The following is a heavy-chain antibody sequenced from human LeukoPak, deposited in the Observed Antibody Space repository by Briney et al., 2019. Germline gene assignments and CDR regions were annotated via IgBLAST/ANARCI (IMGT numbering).Heavy chain of an antibody. CDR2: IRSKANSYAT. Sequence: PGGSLRLSCAASGLTFSGSAMHWVRQASGKGLERVGRIRSKANSYATAYAASVKGRFTISRDDSKNTAYLQMNSLKTEDTAVYYCTTRGYSSSEYYYYYYMDVWGKGTTVTVSS. J-gene: IGHJ6*03. CDR3: TTRGYSSSEYYYYYYMDV. V-gene: IGHV3-73*01. D-gene: IGHD6-6*01. CDR1: GLTFSGSA.